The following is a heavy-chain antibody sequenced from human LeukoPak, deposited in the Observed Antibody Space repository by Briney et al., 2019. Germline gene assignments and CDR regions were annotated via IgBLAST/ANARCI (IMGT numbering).Heavy chain of an antibody. J-gene: IGHJ4*02. Sequence: GASVKVSCKASGYTFTSYGISWVRQAPGQGLEWMGWISAYNGNTNYAQKRQGRVTMTTDTSTSTAYMELRSLRSDDTAVYYCARDRPHYDSSGYYSYLYYFDYWGQGTLVTVSS. CDR3: ARDRPHYDSSGYYSYLYYFDY. CDR2: ISAYNGNT. D-gene: IGHD3-22*01. V-gene: IGHV1-18*01. CDR1: GYTFTSYG.